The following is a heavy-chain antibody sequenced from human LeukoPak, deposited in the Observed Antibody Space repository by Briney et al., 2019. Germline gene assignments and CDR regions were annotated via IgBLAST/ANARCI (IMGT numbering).Heavy chain of an antibody. J-gene: IGHJ4*02. D-gene: IGHD4-17*01. Sequence: SETLSLTCTVSGYSISNGYYWGWIRQPPGKGLEWIGSIYESGSTDYSPSPKSRVTISVDTSKNQFSLRLNSVTAADTAVYYCARGSTVGKHYYFDYWGQGTLVTVSS. CDR1: GYSISNGYY. CDR2: IYESGST. CDR3: ARGSTVGKHYYFDY. V-gene: IGHV4-38-2*02.